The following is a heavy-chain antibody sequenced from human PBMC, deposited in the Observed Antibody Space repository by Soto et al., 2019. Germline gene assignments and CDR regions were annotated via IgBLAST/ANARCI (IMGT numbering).Heavy chain of an antibody. V-gene: IGHV1-8*01. Sequence: QVQLVQSGAEVKKPGASVKVSCKASGYTFTSYDINWVRQATGQGLEWMGWMNPNSGNTGYAQKFQGRVTMTRNTYINTDYMELRSLIYEDTAVYYCARGPLTYYYDSSGAFDIWGQGTMVTVSS. J-gene: IGHJ3*02. CDR1: GYTFTSYD. CDR3: ARGPLTYYYDSSGAFDI. D-gene: IGHD3-22*01. CDR2: MNPNSGNT.